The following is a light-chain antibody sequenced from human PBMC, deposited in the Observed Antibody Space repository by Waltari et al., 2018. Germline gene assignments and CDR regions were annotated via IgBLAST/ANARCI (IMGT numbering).Light chain of an antibody. CDR3: SSYAGSYTWV. CDR1: RSDVGSYNF. V-gene: IGLV2-11*01. Sequence: QSALTQPRSVSGSPGQSVTISCTGTRSDVGSYNFVSCYQQPPGKAPKLMLSDVTQRPSGVPHRFSGSKSGNTASLTISGLQPEDEADYYCSSYAGSYTWVFGGGTKLTVV. CDR2: DVT. J-gene: IGLJ3*02.